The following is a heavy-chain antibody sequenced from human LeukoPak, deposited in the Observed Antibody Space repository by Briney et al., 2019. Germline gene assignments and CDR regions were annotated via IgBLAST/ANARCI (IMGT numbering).Heavy chain of an antibody. V-gene: IGHV4-39*07. D-gene: IGHD4-23*01. J-gene: IGHJ3*02. Sequence: PSETLSLTCTVSGGSISSSSYYWGWIRQPPGKGLEWIGSIYYSGSTYYNPSLKSRVTISVDTSKNQFSLKLSSVTAADTAVYYCARVFFYGGNSVLAFDVFNIWGKGTMATFS. CDR1: GGSISSSSYY. CDR3: ARVFFYGGNSVLAFDVFNI. CDR2: IYYSGST.